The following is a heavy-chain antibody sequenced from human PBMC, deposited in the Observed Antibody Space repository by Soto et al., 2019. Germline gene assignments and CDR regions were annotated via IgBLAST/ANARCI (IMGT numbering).Heavy chain of an antibody. J-gene: IGHJ4*02. Sequence: QVQLVESGGGVVQPGRSLRLSCAASGFTFSSYAMHWVRQAPGKGLEWVAVISYDGSNKYYADSVKGRFTISRDNSKNTLYLQMNSLRAEDTAVYYCARARRVVRGVTASYYFDYWGQGTLVTVSS. CDR1: GFTFSSYA. CDR2: ISYDGSNK. V-gene: IGHV3-30-3*01. D-gene: IGHD3-10*01. CDR3: ARARRVVRGVTASYYFDY.